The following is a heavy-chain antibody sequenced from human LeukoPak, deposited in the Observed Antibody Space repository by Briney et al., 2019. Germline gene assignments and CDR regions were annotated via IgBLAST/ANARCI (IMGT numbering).Heavy chain of an antibody. CDR3: AKTRAPLVVAATFDY. Sequence: GGSLRLSCAASGFTFSSYAMSWVRQAPGKGLEWVSAISGSGGSTYYADSVKGRFTISRDNSKNTLYLQMNSLRAEDTAVYYCAKTRAPLVVAATFDYWGQGTLVTVSS. D-gene: IGHD2-15*01. V-gene: IGHV3-23*01. CDR1: GFTFSSYA. CDR2: ISGSGGST. J-gene: IGHJ4*02.